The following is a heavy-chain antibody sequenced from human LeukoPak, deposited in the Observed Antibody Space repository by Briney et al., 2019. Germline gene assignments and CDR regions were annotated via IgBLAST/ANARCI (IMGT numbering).Heavy chain of an antibody. CDR2: FSADTGNT. J-gene: IGHJ6*03. CDR3: ARGDRYYYDSSGPFEYFYMDV. V-gene: IGHV1-18*01. CDR1: GYTFTSYG. D-gene: IGHD3-22*01. Sequence: ASVKVSCKTSGYTFTSYGITWVRQAPGQGLEWMGWFSADTGNTNYAQKFQGRFTMTMDTSTTTAYMELRSLKSDDTAVYYCARGDRYYYDSSGPFEYFYMDVWGKGTTVIVSS.